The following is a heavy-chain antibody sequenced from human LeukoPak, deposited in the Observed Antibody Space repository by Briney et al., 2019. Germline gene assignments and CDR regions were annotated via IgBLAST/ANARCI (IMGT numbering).Heavy chain of an antibody. CDR1: GFTFSSYA. V-gene: IGHV3-23*01. D-gene: IGHD6-13*01. CDR3: AKDSARMAAAGTEDY. J-gene: IGHJ4*02. Sequence: PGGSLILSCSASGFTFSSYAMSWVRQAAGKGLEWVSVISAGGGTTYYADSVKGRFTISRDNSKNTLYLQMNSLRAEDTAVYYCAKDSARMAAAGTEDYWGQGTLVTVSS. CDR2: ISAGGGTT.